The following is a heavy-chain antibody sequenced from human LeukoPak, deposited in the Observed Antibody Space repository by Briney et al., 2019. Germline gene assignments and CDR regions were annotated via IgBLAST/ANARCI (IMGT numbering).Heavy chain of an antibody. CDR2: ISSSSSYI. J-gene: IGHJ6*03. CDR3: ARAPRYYYYYYYMDV. Sequence: GGSLRLSCAASGFTLSNAWMNWVRQAPGKGLEWVSSISSSSSYIYYADSVKGRFTISRDNAKNSLYLQMNSLRAEDTAVYYCARAPRYYYYYYYMDVWGKGTTVTVSS. CDR1: GFTLSNAW. V-gene: IGHV3-21*01.